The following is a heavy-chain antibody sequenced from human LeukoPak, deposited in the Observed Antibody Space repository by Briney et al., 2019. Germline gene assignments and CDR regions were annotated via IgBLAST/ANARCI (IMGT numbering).Heavy chain of an antibody. V-gene: IGHV1-2*02. CDR1: GYTFTGYY. D-gene: IGHD3-10*01. J-gene: IGHJ4*02. CDR2: INPNSGGT. Sequence: RASVKVSCKASGYTFTGYYMHWVRQAPGQGLEWMGWINPNSGGTNYAQKFQGRVTMTRDTSISTAYMELSRLRSDDTAVYYCARVTMVRGVMGQLDYWGQGNLVTVSS. CDR3: ARVTMVRGVMGQLDY.